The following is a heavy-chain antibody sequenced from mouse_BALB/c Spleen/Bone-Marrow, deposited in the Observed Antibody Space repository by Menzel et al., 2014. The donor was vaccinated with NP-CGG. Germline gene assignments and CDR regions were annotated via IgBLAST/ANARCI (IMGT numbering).Heavy chain of an antibody. Sequence: VQLKESGGGLVQPGGSLKLSCATSGFTFSDYYMYWVRQTPEKRLEWAAYISNGGGSTYYPDTVKGRFTISRDNAKNTLYLQMSRLKSEDTAMYYCARHSDYDYFDYWGQGTTLTVSS. CDR1: GFTFSDYY. J-gene: IGHJ2*01. CDR2: ISNGGGST. D-gene: IGHD2-4*01. CDR3: ARHSDYDYFDY. V-gene: IGHV5-12*02.